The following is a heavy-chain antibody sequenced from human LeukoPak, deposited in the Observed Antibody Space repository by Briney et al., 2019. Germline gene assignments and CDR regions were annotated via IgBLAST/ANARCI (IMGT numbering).Heavy chain of an antibody. V-gene: IGHV3-48*01. CDR2: ISSSSSTI. CDR1: GFTFSSYS. CDR3: VQDWAWGAFGY. Sequence: GGSLRLSCAASGFTFSSYSMNWVRQAPGKGLEWVSHISSSSSTIYYADSVKGRFTISRDNAKNSLYLQMNSLGAEDTAVYYCVQDWAWGAFGYWGQGTLVTVSS. J-gene: IGHJ4*02. D-gene: IGHD7-27*01.